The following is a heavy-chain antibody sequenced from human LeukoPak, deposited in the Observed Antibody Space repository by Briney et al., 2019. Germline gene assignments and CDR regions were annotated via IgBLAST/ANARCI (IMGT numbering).Heavy chain of an antibody. Sequence: SETLSLTCTVSGCSISSYYWSWIRQPPGKGLEWFGYIYYSGSTNYNPSLKSRVTISVDTSKNQFSLKLSSVTAADTAVYYCAREIAVAGTWESDHYYGMDVWGQGTTVTVSS. V-gene: IGHV4-59*01. D-gene: IGHD6-19*01. CDR2: IYYSGST. J-gene: IGHJ6*02. CDR3: AREIAVAGTWESDHYYGMDV. CDR1: GCSISSYY.